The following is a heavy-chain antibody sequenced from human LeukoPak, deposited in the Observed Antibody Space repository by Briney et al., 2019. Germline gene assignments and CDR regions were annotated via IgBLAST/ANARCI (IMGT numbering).Heavy chain of an antibody. CDR2: MYYTGTT. J-gene: IGHJ4*02. D-gene: IGHD6-13*01. Sequence: SETLSLTCTVSGGSISSSSYYWGWIRQPPAKGLEWIGTMYYTGTTYSNPSLKSRVTISVDPSNNQFSLKLSSVTAADTAVYYCARDIYSSSWYGSNRGFDYWGQGTLVTVSS. CDR1: GGSISSSSYY. CDR3: ARDIYSSSWYGSNRGFDY. V-gene: IGHV4-39*02.